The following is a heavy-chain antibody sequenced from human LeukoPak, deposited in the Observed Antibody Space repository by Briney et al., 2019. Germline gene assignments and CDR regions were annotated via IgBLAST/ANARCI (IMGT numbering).Heavy chain of an antibody. CDR3: ARVAWGTRGRYYDSSGGSFDY. Sequence: ASVKVYCKASGYTFTGYSMHWVRQAPGQGLEWMGWSNPNSGGTNYAQKFQGRVTMTRDTSISTAYMELSRLRSDDTAVYYCARVAWGTRGRYYDSSGGSFDYWGQGTLVTVSS. CDR1: GYTFTGYS. D-gene: IGHD3-22*01. V-gene: IGHV1-2*02. CDR2: SNPNSGGT. J-gene: IGHJ4*02.